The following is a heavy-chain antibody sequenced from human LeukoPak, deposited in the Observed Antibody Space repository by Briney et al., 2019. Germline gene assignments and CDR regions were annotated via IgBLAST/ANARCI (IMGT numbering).Heavy chain of an antibody. Sequence: SVKVSCKASGGTFSSYAISWVRQAPGQGLEWMGGIIPIFGTANYAQKFQGRVTITTDESTSTAYMELSSLRSEDTAVYYCARVTGYCSSTSCYGLRAFDIWGQGTMVTVSS. CDR2: IIPIFGTA. CDR3: ARVTGYCSSTSCYGLRAFDI. D-gene: IGHD2-2*03. V-gene: IGHV1-69*05. J-gene: IGHJ3*02. CDR1: GGTFSSYA.